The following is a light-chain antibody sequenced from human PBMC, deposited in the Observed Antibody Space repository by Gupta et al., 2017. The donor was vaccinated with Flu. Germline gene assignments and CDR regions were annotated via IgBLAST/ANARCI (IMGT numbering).Light chain of an antibody. CDR2: KAS. V-gene: IGKV1-5*03. CDR3: QQYKSYPYT. Sequence: PSTLSASVGDRVTITCRASQSINSWLAWYQQKPGKAPKCLIYKASTLESGVSSRFSGSGSGTEFTLTINSLQPDDFATYYCQQYKSYPYTFGQGTKLDTK. CDR1: QSINSW. J-gene: IGKJ2*01.